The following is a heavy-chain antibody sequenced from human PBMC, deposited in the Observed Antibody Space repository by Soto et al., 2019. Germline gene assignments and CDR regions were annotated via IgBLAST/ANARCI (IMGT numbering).Heavy chain of an antibody. J-gene: IGHJ6*02. Sequence: GASVKVSCKASGYTFTGYYMHWVRQAPGQGLEWMGWINPNSGGTNYAQKFQGWVTMTRDTSISTAYMELSRLRSDDTAVYYCARDSSPSYSSCFARYYYYYYDMDVWRHGTTITVSS. D-gene: IGHD6-19*01. CDR1: GYTFTGYY. CDR2: INPNSGGT. V-gene: IGHV1-2*04. CDR3: ARDSSPSYSSCFARYYYYYYDMDV.